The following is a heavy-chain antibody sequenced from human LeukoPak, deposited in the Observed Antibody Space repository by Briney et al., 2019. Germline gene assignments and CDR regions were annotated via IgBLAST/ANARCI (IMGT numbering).Heavy chain of an antibody. Sequence: GGSLRLSCAVSGFTFRSYSMNWVRQAPGKGLEWVSSISSVSSYIYYADSLKGRFTISRDNAKNSLYLQMNSLGAEDTAVYYCARDSDSYGFDYWGQGTLVTVSS. D-gene: IGHD5-18*01. CDR1: GFTFRSYS. CDR3: ARDSDSYGFDY. V-gene: IGHV3-21*01. J-gene: IGHJ4*02. CDR2: ISSVSSYI.